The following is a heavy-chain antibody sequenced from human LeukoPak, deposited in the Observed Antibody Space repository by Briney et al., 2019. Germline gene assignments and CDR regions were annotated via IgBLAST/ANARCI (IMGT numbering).Heavy chain of an antibody. J-gene: IGHJ6*04. D-gene: IGHD3-10*01. CDR1: GGTFSSYA. Sequence: ASVKVSCKASGGTFSSYAISWVRQAPGQGLEWMGGIIPIFGTANYAQKFQGRVTITADESTSTAYMELSSLRSEDTAVYYCARDIWFGELSYGMDVWGEGTTVTVSS. CDR3: ARDIWFGELSYGMDV. V-gene: IGHV1-69*13. CDR2: IIPIFGTA.